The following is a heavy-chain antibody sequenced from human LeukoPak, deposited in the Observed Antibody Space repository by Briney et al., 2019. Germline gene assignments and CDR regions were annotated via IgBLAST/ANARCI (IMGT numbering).Heavy chain of an antibody. CDR2: INPNSGGT. CDR1: GYTFTGYY. Sequence: GASVKVSCKASGYTFTGYYMHWVRQAPGQGLEWMGWINPNSGGTNYAQKFQGRVTMTRDTSISTAYMELSRLRSDDTAVYYCARSFVGVLVAPDYWGQGTLVTVSS. J-gene: IGHJ4*02. V-gene: IGHV1-2*02. CDR3: ARSFVGVLVAPDY. D-gene: IGHD3-16*01.